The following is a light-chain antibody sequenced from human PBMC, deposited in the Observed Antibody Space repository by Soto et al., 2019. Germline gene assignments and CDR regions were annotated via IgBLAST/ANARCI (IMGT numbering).Light chain of an antibody. CDR3: QQDDSSPRT. V-gene: IGKV3-20*01. J-gene: IGKJ4*02. CDR2: GAS. Sequence: TQSPATLSVSTGERATLSCRASQSVSNNYLAWYQQKPGQAPRLLIYGASNRATGIPDRFSGSGSGTDFTLTIGRLEPEDLAVYYCQQDDSSPRTFGEGTKVDIK. CDR1: QSVSNNY.